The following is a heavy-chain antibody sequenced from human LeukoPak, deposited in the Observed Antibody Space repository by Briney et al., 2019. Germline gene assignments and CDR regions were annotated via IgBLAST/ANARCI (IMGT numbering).Heavy chain of an antibody. CDR3: TSWGDTTAEYFQR. CDR1: GFPFSSNW. J-gene: IGHJ1*01. V-gene: IGHV3-74*01. D-gene: IGHD2-21*02. Sequence: GGSLRLSCAASGFPFSSNWMHWVRQAPGKGLVWVSRINSDGSSPHYADSVKGRFTISRDNAQNSMYLQMNSLRVEDTAVYYCTSWGDTTAEYFQRWGQGTLVTVSS. CDR2: INSDGSSP.